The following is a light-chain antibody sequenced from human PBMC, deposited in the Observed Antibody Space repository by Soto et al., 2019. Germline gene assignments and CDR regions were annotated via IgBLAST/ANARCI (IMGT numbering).Light chain of an antibody. V-gene: IGKV1-8*01. Sequence: AIRMTQSPSSFSASTGDRVTITCRASQGISSYLAWYQQKPGKAPELLIYAASTLQSGVPSRFSGSGSGTDFSLTISCLQSEDFATYYCQQYYSYPQTFGQGTKVVIK. CDR2: AAS. J-gene: IGKJ1*01. CDR3: QQYYSYPQT. CDR1: QGISSY.